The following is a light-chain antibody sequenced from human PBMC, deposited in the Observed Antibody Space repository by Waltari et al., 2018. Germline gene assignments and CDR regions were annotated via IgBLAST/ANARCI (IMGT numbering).Light chain of an antibody. Sequence: DIQMTQSPSTLSASVGDRVPITCRASQSISSWLAWYQQKPGKAPKPLIYDASSLESGVPSRFSGSGSGTEFTLTISSLQPDDFATYYCQQYNSYSMYTFGQGTKLEIK. J-gene: IGKJ2*01. CDR1: QSISSW. V-gene: IGKV1-5*01. CDR2: DAS. CDR3: QQYNSYSMYT.